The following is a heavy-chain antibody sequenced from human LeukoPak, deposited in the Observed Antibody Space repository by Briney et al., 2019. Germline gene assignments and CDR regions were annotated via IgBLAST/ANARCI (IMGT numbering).Heavy chain of an antibody. CDR3: AREVYYYMDV. Sequence: GGSLRLSCTASGFTFSDYAMTWVRQAPGKGLEWVSYISSSGSTIYYADSVKGRFTISRDNAKNSLYLQMNSLRAEDTAVYYCAREVYYYMDVWGKGTTVTISS. J-gene: IGHJ6*03. CDR1: GFTFSDYA. CDR2: ISSSGSTI. V-gene: IGHV3-48*03.